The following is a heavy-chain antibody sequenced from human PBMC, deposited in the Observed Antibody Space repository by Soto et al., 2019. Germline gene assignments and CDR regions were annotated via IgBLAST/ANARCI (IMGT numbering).Heavy chain of an antibody. CDR1: GYTFTSYD. Sequence: RASVKVSCKASGYTFTSYDINWVRQATGQGLEWMGWMNPNSGNTGYAQKFQGRVTMTRNTSISTAYMGLSSLRSEDTAVYYCAREAPHITGTTYGSWFYYYGMDVWGQGTTVTVSS. V-gene: IGHV1-8*01. CDR3: AREAPHITGTTYGSWFYYYGMDV. D-gene: IGHD1-7*01. CDR2: MNPNSGNT. J-gene: IGHJ6*02.